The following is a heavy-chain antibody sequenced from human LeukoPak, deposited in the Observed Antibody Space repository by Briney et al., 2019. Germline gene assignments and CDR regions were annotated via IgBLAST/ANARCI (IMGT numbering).Heavy chain of an antibody. V-gene: IGHV4-4*07. D-gene: IGHD6-6*01. CDR3: ARGDYSSSNYYYYYMDV. CDR2: IYTRETT. J-gene: IGHJ6*03. Sequence: SETLSLTCTVSGGSINTYYWSWIRQPAGKGLEWIGRIYTRETTNYNPSLKSRVTMSVDTSRNQFSLRLSSVTAADTAVYYCARGDYSSSNYYYYYMDVWGKGTTVTVSS. CDR1: GGSINTYY.